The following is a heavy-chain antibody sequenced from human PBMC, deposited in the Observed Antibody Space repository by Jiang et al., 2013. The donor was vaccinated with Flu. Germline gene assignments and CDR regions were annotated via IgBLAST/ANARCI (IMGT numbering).Heavy chain of an antibody. V-gene: IGHV4-34*01. D-gene: IGHD6-19*01. CDR3: ARTKLTSGWSIDY. Sequence: LLKPSETLSLTCAVYGGSFSGYYWSWIRQPPGKGLEWIGEINHSGSTNYNPSLKSRVTISVDTSKNQFSLKLSSVTAADTAVYYCARTKLTSGWSIDYWGQGTLVTVSS. J-gene: IGHJ4*02. CDR1: GGSFSGYY. CDR2: INHSGST.